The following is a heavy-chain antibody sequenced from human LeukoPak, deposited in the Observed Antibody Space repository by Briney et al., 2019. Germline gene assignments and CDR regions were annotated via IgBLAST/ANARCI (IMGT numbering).Heavy chain of an antibody. D-gene: IGHD3-3*01. CDR1: GYTFTSYD. V-gene: IGHV1-8*03. CDR3: ARGLGDYDFWSGYYASGGNDAFDI. CDR2: MNPNSGNT. J-gene: IGHJ3*02. Sequence: ASVKVSCKASGYTFTSYDINWVRQATGQGLEWMGWMNPNSGNTGYAQKFQGRVTITRNTSISTAYMELSSLRSEDTAVYYCARGLGDYDFWSGYYASGGNDAFDIWGQGTMVTVSS.